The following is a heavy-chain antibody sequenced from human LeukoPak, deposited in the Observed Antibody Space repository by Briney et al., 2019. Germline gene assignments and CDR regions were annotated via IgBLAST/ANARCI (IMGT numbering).Heavy chain of an antibody. CDR1: GGSISGHY. CDR3: ARHLAGRIFTFDY. D-gene: IGHD6-19*01. Sequence: TSETLSLSCTVAGGSISGHYWSWTRHPPGNGLEWIGYIYYSGSTNYNASFKSRVTISLDTSKNQFSLKLNSVTAADTAVYYCARHLAGRIFTFDYWGQGTLVTVSS. J-gene: IGHJ4*02. CDR2: IYYSGST. V-gene: IGHV4-59*11.